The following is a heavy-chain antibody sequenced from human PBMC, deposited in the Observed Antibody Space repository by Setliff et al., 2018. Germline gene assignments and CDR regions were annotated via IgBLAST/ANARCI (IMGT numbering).Heavy chain of an antibody. CDR3: AISSLSICSGGSCPDAFDI. V-gene: IGHV1-18*01. CDR2: ISSYNDGT. Sequence: ASVKVSCKASGHIFSSYGISWVRQDPGQGLEWMGWISSYNDGTNYEQRFQGRVTMTTDTSSSAAYMELRGVRPDDTAIYYCAISSLSICSGGSCPDAFDIWGQGTLVTVSS. J-gene: IGHJ3*02. D-gene: IGHD2-15*01. CDR1: GHIFSSYG.